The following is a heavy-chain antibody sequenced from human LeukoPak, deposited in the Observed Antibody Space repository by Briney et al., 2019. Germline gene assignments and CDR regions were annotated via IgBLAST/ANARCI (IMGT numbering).Heavy chain of an antibody. D-gene: IGHD1-26*01. CDR1: GYSFTNYW. J-gene: IGHJ6*03. V-gene: IGHV5-51*01. Sequence: GESLKISCKGSGYSFTNYWIGWVRQMPGKGLEWMGIIYPGDSDTRYSPSFQGQVTISADKSISTAYPQWSSLKASDTAMYYCARLSGSAWNYMDVWGKGTTVTVSS. CDR2: IYPGDSDT. CDR3: ARLSGSAWNYMDV.